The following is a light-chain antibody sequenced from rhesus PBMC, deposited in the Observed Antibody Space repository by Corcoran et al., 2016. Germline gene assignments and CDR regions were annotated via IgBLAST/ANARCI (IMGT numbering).Light chain of an antibody. CDR1: ENLNDY. CDR2: KAS. V-gene: IGKV1-74*01. CDR3: QHGYGTPFT. Sequence: DIQMTQSPSSLSASVGDRVTLTCRASENLNDYLNWYQQKPGKAPKLPIYKASTLQSGVPSSFSGSGSGTDYTITISSLQPEDVATYYCQHGYGTPFTFGEGTKVEIK. J-gene: IGKJ4*01.